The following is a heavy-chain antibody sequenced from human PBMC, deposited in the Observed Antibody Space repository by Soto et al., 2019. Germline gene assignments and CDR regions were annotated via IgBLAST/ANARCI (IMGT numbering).Heavy chain of an antibody. CDR3: VRNGEYSLEY. CDR1: GASISSSDW. J-gene: IGHJ4*02. Sequence: QVQLQESGPGLVKPSGTLSLTCAVSGASISSSDWWSWVRQPPGKGLEWIGEIYRGGSTTYNPSLESRVTISVDRSKNLLSLDLSSVTAADTAVYYCVRNGEYSLEYWGQGTLVTVSS. CDR2: IYRGGST. D-gene: IGHD2-15*01. V-gene: IGHV4-4*02.